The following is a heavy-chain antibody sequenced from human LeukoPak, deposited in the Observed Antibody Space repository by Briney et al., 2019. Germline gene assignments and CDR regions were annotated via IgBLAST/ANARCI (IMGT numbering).Heavy chain of an antibody. Sequence: PSETLSLTCAVYGGSFSGYYWSWIRQPPGKGLEWIGEINHSGSTNYNPSLKSRVTISVDTSKNQFSLKLSSVTAADTAVYYRARGYGSGSYYPYYYGMDVWGQGTTVIVSS. CDR2: INHSGST. D-gene: IGHD3-10*01. CDR3: ARGYGSGSYYPYYYGMDV. V-gene: IGHV4-34*01. J-gene: IGHJ6*02. CDR1: GGSFSGYY.